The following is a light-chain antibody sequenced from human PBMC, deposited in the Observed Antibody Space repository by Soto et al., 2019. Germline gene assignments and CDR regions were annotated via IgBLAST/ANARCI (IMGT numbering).Light chain of an antibody. Sequence: QSVLTQPASVSGSPGQSITISCTGTSSDVGGYNYVSWYQQHPGKAPRLLIYDVNNRPSGVSDRFSGSKSGNTASLTISGLQAEDEADYYCNSYTISSAGPLYVCGIGTKSPS. J-gene: IGLJ1*01. CDR1: SSDVGGYNY. CDR3: NSYTISSAGPLYV. V-gene: IGLV2-14*03. CDR2: DVN.